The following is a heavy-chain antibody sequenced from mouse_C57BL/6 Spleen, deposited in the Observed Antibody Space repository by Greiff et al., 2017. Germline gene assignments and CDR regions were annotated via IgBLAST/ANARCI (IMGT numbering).Heavy chain of an antibody. V-gene: IGHV5-9*01. CDR2: ISGGGGNT. D-gene: IGHD2-4*01. CDR3: ARHGSTMITSWAMDY. Sequence: DVQLVESGGGLVKPGGSLKLSCAASGFTFSSYTMSWVRQTPEKRLEWVATISGGGGNTYYPDSVKGRFTISRDNAKNTLYLQMSSLRSEDTALYYCARHGSTMITSWAMDYWGQGTSVTVSS. J-gene: IGHJ4*01. CDR1: GFTFSSYT.